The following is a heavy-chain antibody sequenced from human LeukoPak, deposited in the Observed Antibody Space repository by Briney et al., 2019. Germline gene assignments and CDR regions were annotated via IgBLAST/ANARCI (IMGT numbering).Heavy chain of an antibody. J-gene: IGHJ4*02. D-gene: IGHD4-17*01. CDR2: ISSGSSAI. CDR3: ARGHTAVTRHFDF. CDR1: GSTFTG. V-gene: IGHV3-21*01. Sequence: GGSLRLSCEASGSTFTGMTWVRQAPGKGLEWVSIISSGSSAIFSADALKGRFTISRDDAKNLLYLDMNSLRAEDTAVYYYARGHTAVTRHFDFWGQGTLVTVSS.